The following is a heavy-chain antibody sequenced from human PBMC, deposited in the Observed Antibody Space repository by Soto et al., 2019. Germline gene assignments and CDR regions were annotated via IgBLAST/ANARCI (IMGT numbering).Heavy chain of an antibody. CDR3: ATYGDYQWGYYWYFDL. J-gene: IGHJ2*01. Sequence: QVQLQESGPGLVKPSQTLSLTCTVSGGSVSSGGYYWTWIRQHPGKGLEWIGYIYYSGNTYYNPSLKSRTTISVDTSKNQFSLKLNSVTAADTAVYYCATYGDYQWGYYWYFDLWGRGTLVTVSS. D-gene: IGHD4-17*01. V-gene: IGHV4-31*03. CDR1: GGSVSSGGYY. CDR2: IYYSGNT.